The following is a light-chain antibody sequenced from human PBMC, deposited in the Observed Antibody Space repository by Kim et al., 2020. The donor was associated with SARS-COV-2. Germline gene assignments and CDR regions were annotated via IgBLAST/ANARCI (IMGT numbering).Light chain of an antibody. V-gene: IGLV3-19*01. CDR1: SLRSNH. CDR2: GKN. Sequence: SSELTQDPAVSVALGQTVRITCQGDSLRSNHASWYQQKPGQAPLVVIYGKNNRPSGIPDRFSGSSSGNTASLTITGAQPEDEADYYCNSRDKNEWVFGGG. CDR3: NSRDKNEWV. J-gene: IGLJ3*02.